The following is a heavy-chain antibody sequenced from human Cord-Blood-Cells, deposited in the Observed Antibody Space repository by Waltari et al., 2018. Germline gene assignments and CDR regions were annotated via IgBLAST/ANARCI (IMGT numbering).Heavy chain of an antibody. J-gene: IGHJ4*02. CDR1: RDSVSTNSAA. CDR2: TYYRSKWYN. V-gene: IGHV6-1*01. CDR3: ARGMLTGGPSPLDY. Sequence: QVQLQQSGPGLVTPSQTLSLTCAISRDSVSTNSAAWNWTRQSPSRGLEWLGRTYYRSKWYNDYAVSVKSRITINPDTSKNQFSLQLNSVTPEDTAVYYCARGMLTGGPSPLDYWGQGTLVTVSS. D-gene: IGHD7-27*01.